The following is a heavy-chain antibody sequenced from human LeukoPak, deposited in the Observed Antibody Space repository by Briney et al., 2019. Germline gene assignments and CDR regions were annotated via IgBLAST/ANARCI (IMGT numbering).Heavy chain of an antibody. D-gene: IGHD3-10*01. CDR1: GFTVSANY. V-gene: IGHV3-53*01. CDR2: VYTDGNI. Sequence: PGGSLRLSCTASGFTVSANYMNWVRQAPGKGLEWVSVVYTDGNIYYADSVKGRFTISKDSSKNTVDLLMNNVRAEDTALYYCARGKFGDPLNYWGQGTLVTVSS. CDR3: ARGKFGDPLNY. J-gene: IGHJ4*02.